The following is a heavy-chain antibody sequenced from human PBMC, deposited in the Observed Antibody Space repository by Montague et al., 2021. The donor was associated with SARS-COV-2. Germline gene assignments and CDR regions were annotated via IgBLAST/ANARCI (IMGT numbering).Heavy chain of an antibody. J-gene: IGHJ4*02. Sequence: PALVTPTQTLTLTCTFSGFSLSTSGMCVSWIRQPPGKALEWLALIDWDDDKYYSTSLKTRLTISKDTSKNQVVLTMTNMDPVDTATYYCARIRDYDILTGSYSGFDYWGQETLVTVSS. D-gene: IGHD3-9*01. CDR1: GFSLSTSGMC. V-gene: IGHV2-70*01. CDR3: ARIRDYDILTGSYSGFDY. CDR2: IDWDDDK.